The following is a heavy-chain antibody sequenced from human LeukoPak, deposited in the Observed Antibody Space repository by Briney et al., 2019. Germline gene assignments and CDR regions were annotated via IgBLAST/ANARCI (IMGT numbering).Heavy chain of an antibody. J-gene: IGHJ6*03. Sequence: PGGSLRLSCAASGFTFSSYSMNWVRQAQGKGREWVSSINSSSSYIYYADSVKGRFTISRDNAKNSLYLQMNSLRAEDTAVYYCARDLVVATGVDYYYYMDVWGKGTTVTVSS. D-gene: IGHD5-12*01. CDR2: INSSSSYI. CDR3: ARDLVVATGVDYYYYMDV. V-gene: IGHV3-21*01. CDR1: GFTFSSYS.